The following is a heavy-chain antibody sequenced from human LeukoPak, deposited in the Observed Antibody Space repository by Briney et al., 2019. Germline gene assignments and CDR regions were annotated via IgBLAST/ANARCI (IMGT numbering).Heavy chain of an antibody. D-gene: IGHD6-6*01. CDR1: GYAFTSYD. CDR2: MNPNSGNT. V-gene: IGHV1-8*03. J-gene: IGHJ6*03. Sequence: ASVKVSCKASGYAFTSYDTNWVRQATGQGLEWMGWMNPNSGNTGYAQKFQGRVTITRNTSISTAYMELSSLRSEDAAVYYCARAVRAPSEYSSSSPFRYYYYYMDVWGKGTTVTVSS. CDR3: ARAVRAPSEYSSSSPFRYYYYYMDV.